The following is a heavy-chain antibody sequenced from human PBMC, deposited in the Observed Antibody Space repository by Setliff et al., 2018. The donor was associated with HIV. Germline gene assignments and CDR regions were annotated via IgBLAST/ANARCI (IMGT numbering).Heavy chain of an antibody. Sequence: GGSLRLSCAASEFTFSSYAMHWVRQAAGKGLEWVAVIWYDGSIEYYIDSVKGRFTISRDNSKNTLYLQMNSLRAEDTAVYYCAKDYLSRRVVAATPTHTEYWGQGTLVTVSS. CDR3: AKDYLSRRVVAATPTHTEY. D-gene: IGHD2-15*01. CDR2: IWYDGSIE. CDR1: EFTFSSYA. V-gene: IGHV3-30*02. J-gene: IGHJ4*02.